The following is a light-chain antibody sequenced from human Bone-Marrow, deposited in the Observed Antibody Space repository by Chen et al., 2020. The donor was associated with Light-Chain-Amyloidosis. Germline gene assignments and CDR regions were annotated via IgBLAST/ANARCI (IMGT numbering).Light chain of an antibody. CDR1: QSLLHFNGYNY. CDR3: MQALQTSFT. Sequence: IVMTSSPLSLPVTPRVPASISCRSSQSLLHFNGYNYLDWYLQKPGQSPQLLIYLGSNRASGVPDRFSGSGSGTDFTLKISRVEAEDVGVYYCMQALQTSFTFGPGTKVDIK. CDR2: LGS. V-gene: IGKV2-28*01. J-gene: IGKJ3*01.